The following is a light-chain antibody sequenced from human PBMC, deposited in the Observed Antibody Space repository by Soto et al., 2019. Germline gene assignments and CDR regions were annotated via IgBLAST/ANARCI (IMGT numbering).Light chain of an antibody. V-gene: IGKV3-11*01. Sequence: EIVLTQSPATLSLSPGERATLSCRASQSVSSYLAWYQQKPGQAPRLLIYDASNRATGIPARFSGSGSGTDFTLTISSLEPEYFAVYYCQQRSNWPLLTFGRGTRLEIK. J-gene: IGKJ5*01. CDR1: QSVSSY. CDR2: DAS. CDR3: QQRSNWPLLT.